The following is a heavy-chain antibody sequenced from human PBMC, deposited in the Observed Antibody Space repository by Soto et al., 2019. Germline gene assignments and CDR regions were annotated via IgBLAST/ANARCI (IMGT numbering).Heavy chain of an antibody. Sequence: GGSLRLSCAASGFTFSNYAMTWVRQAPGRGLEWVSTLSSSGDSTYYANSVKGRFTISRDNSKNTLCLQMNSLRGEDTAIYYCAKDRPPDRSEGVDYWGQGTLVTVSS. CDR3: AKDRPPDRSEGVDY. J-gene: IGHJ4*02. CDR1: GFTFSNYA. D-gene: IGHD3-22*01. V-gene: IGHV3-23*01. CDR2: LSSSGDST.